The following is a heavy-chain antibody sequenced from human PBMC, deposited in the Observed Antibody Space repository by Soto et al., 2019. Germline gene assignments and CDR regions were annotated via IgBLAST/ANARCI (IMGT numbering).Heavy chain of an antibody. CDR1: VEPMTGGYY. J-gene: IGHJ4*02. D-gene: IGHD2-15*01. Sequence: SETLALTCDVSVEPMTGGYYWGWIRQSPGKGLEWIGSIYYGGTTYYNPSLRSRLAISIDTSKNQFSLRLSSVTAADTALYYCARGWYYFDFWGQGTLVTVSS. CDR2: IYYGGTT. V-gene: IGHV4-38-2*01. CDR3: ARGWYYFDF.